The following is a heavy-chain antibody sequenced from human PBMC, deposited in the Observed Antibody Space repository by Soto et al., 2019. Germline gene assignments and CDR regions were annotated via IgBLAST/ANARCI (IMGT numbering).Heavy chain of an antibody. J-gene: IGHJ6*03. Sequence: GESLKISCKGSGYSFTSYWIGWVRQMPGKGLEWMGIIYPGDSDTRYSPSFQGQVTISADKSISTAYLQWSSLKASDTAMYYCARSRSLDYGDYPDQRYYYYMDVWGKGTTVTVSS. CDR1: GYSFTSYW. D-gene: IGHD4-17*01. V-gene: IGHV5-51*01. CDR2: IYPGDSDT. CDR3: ARSRSLDYGDYPDQRYYYYMDV.